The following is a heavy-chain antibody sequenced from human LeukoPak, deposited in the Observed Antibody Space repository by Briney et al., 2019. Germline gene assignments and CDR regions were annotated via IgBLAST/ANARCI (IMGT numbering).Heavy chain of an antibody. CDR3: AREIASSMIVVVITTGGAFDI. Sequence: SVKVSCKASGGTFSSYAISWVRQAPGQGLEWMGRIIPIFGTANYAQKFQGRVTITTDESTSAAYMELSSLRSEDTAVYYCAREIASSMIVVVITTGGAFDIWGQGTMVTVSS. CDR2: IIPIFGTA. J-gene: IGHJ3*02. V-gene: IGHV1-69*05. CDR1: GGTFSSYA. D-gene: IGHD3-22*01.